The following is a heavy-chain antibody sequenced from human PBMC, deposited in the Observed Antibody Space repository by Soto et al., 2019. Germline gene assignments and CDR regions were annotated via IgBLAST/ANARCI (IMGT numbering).Heavy chain of an antibody. CDR3: ARLGYCSSTSCYYGWFDP. Sequence: GGSLRLSCAASGFTFSSYWMSWVRQAPGKGLEWVANIKQDGSEKYYVDSVKGRFTISRDNAKNSLYLQMNSLRAEDTAVYYCARLGYCSSTSCYYGWFDPWGQGTMVTVSS. D-gene: IGHD2-2*01. CDR2: IKQDGSEK. CDR1: GFTFSSYW. V-gene: IGHV3-7*03. J-gene: IGHJ5*02.